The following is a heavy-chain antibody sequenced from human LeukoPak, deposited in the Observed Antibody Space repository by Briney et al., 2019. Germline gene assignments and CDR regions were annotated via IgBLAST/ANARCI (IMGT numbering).Heavy chain of an antibody. CDR1: GGNFNSYA. J-gene: IGHJ6*04. Sequence: GSSVKVSCKASGGNFNSYAISWVRQAPGQGLEWMGRIIPMFDTTKYAQKFQDRVTIIADKSTNTAYMELSSLTSDDTAVYYCARAPPGNLPNDYYGMDVWGKGTTVTVSS. CDR3: ARAPPGNLPNDYYGMDV. D-gene: IGHD1-1*01. V-gene: IGHV1-69*06. CDR2: IIPMFDTT.